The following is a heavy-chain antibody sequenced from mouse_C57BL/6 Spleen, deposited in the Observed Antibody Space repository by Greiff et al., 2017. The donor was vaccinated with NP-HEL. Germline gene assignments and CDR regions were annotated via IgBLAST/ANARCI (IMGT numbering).Heavy chain of an antibody. V-gene: IGHV1-55*01. CDR2: IYPGSGST. CDR1: GYTFTSYW. Sequence: QVQLQQPGAELLKPGASVKMSCKASGYTFTSYWITWVKQRPGQGLEWIGDIYPGSGSTNYNEKFKSKATLTVDTSSSTAYMQLSSLTSEDSAVYYCARGGYGNAAWFAYWGQGTLVTVSA. CDR3: ARGGYGNAAWFAY. J-gene: IGHJ3*01. D-gene: IGHD2-1*01.